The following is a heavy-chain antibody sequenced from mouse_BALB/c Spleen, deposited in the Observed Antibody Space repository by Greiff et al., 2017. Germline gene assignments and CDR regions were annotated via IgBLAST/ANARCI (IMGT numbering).Heavy chain of an antibody. J-gene: IGHJ3*01. D-gene: IGHD2-3*01. CDR3: ASYDGYPAWFAY. CDR1: GYTFTNYW. CDR2: IYPGGGYT. Sequence: QVHVKQSGAELVRPGTSVKISCKASGYTFTNYWLGWVKQRPGHGLEWIGDIYPGGGYTNYNEKFKGKATLTADTSSSTAYMQLSSLTSEDSAVYFCASYDGYPAWFAYWGQGTLVTVSA. V-gene: IGHV1-63*02.